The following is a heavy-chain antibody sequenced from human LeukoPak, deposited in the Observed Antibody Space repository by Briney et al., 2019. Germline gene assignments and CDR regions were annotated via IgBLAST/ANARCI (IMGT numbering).Heavy chain of an antibody. D-gene: IGHD2-21*02. CDR2: INPGDSDT. V-gene: IGHV5-51*01. Sequence: GESLKISCKGSGYRFTSYWIGWVRQMPGKGLEWMGIINPGDSDTRYSPSFRGQVTISADKSISTAYLQWSSLKASDTAMYYCASTFYCGGDCYRAFDIWGQGTMVTVSS. CDR1: GYRFTSYW. CDR3: ASTFYCGGDCYRAFDI. J-gene: IGHJ3*02.